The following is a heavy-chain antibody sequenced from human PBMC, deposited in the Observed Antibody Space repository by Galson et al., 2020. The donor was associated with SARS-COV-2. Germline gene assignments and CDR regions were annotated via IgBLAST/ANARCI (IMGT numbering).Heavy chain of an antibody. CDR2: ISAYNGNT. CDR1: GYTFTSYG. Sequence: ASVKVSCKASGYTFTSYGISWVRQAPGQGLEWMGWISAYNGNTNYAQKLQGRVTMTTDTSTSTAYMELRSLRSDDTAVYYCARDGDSSGWSGWFDPWGQGTLVTVSS. V-gene: IGHV1-18*01. D-gene: IGHD6-19*01. CDR3: ARDGDSSGWSGWFDP. J-gene: IGHJ5*02.